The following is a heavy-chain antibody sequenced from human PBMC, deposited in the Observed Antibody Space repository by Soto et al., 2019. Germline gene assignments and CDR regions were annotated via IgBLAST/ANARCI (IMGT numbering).Heavy chain of an antibody. CDR3: ARDHGELHERLTGYYFRGIPFDY. D-gene: IGHD3-9*01. V-gene: IGHV1-46*01. Sequence: ASVKVSCKASGYTFTSYYMHWVRQAPGQGLEWMGIINPSGGSTSYAQKLQGRVTMTRDTSTSTVYMELSSLRSEDTAVYYCARDHGELHERLTGYYFRGIPFDYWGQGTLVTVSS. CDR1: GYTFTSYY. CDR2: INPSGGST. J-gene: IGHJ4*02.